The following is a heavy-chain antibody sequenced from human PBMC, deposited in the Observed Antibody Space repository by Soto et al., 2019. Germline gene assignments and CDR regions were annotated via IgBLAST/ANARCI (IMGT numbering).Heavy chain of an antibody. Sequence: PGGSLRLSCAASGFTFSSYSMNWVRQAPGKGLEWVSYISSSSSIIYYADSVKGRFTISRDNAKNSLYLQMNSLRAEDTAVYYCARDVTYYDFWSGSPDLDAFDIWGQGTMVTVSS. V-gene: IGHV3-48*01. D-gene: IGHD3-3*01. CDR1: GFTFSSYS. CDR3: ARDVTYYDFWSGSPDLDAFDI. CDR2: ISSSSSII. J-gene: IGHJ3*02.